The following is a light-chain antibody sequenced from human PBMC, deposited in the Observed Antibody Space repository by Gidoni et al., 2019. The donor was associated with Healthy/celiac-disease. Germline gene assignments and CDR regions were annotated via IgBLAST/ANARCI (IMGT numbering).Light chain of an antibody. Sequence: QSALTQPAPVSGSPGQSITIPCTGTSSDVGGYNYVSWYQQPPGKAPKLMIYEVSNRPSGVSNRFSGSKSGNTASLTISGLQAEDEADYYCSSYTSSSTVVFGGGTKLTVL. CDR3: SSYTSSSTVV. V-gene: IGLV2-14*01. CDR1: SSDVGGYNY. J-gene: IGLJ2*01. CDR2: EVS.